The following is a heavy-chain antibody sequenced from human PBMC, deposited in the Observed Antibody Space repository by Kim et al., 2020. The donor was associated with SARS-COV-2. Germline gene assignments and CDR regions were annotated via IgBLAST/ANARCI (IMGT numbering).Heavy chain of an antibody. CDR1: GFTFSSYW. CDR2: INSDGSST. J-gene: IGHJ5*02. CDR3: ARARWELLLAQDNWFDP. D-gene: IGHD1-26*01. Sequence: GGSLRLSCAASGFTFSSYWMHWVRQAPGKGLVWVSRINSDGSSTSYADSVKGRFTISRDNAKNTLYLQMNSLRAEDTAVYYCARARWELLLAQDNWFDPWGQGTLVTVSS. V-gene: IGHV3-74*01.